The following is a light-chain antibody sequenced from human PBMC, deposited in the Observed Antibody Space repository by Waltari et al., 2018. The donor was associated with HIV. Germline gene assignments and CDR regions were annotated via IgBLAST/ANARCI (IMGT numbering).Light chain of an antibody. Sequence: EIVLTQSPGTLSLSPGERATLSCRASQSVGSYLAWYQQKPGQAPSLLIYDASNRATGIPARFSGSGSGTDFTLTISSLDPEDFAVYYCQHRSSWPRGTFGQGTKLEIK. V-gene: IGKV3-11*01. CDR3: QHRSSWPRGT. CDR2: DAS. J-gene: IGKJ2*01. CDR1: QSVGSY.